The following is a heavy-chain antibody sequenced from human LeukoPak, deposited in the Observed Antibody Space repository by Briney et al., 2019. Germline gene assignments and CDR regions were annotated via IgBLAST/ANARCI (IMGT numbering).Heavy chain of an antibody. Sequence: ASVKVSCKASGGTFSSYAISWVRQAPGQGLERMGGIIPIFGTANYAQKFQGRVTITADESTSTAYMELSSLRSEDTAVYYCARVGEYSSSGFDYWGQGTLVTVSS. CDR2: IIPIFGTA. CDR3: ARVGEYSSSGFDY. D-gene: IGHD6-6*01. J-gene: IGHJ4*02. V-gene: IGHV1-69*01. CDR1: GGTFSSYA.